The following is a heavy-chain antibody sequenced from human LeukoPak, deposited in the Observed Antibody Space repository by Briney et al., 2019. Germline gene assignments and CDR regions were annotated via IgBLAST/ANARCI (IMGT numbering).Heavy chain of an antibody. J-gene: IGHJ4*02. D-gene: IGHD5-24*01. CDR1: AFTFKTYT. CDR3: ARTVEGHFDF. V-gene: IGHV3-21*01. Sequence: PGGSLRLSCVASAFTFKTYTLNWVRQTPGKGLELVSYISTAGNLINYADSVRGRFTISRDNAKSSLYLYMNSLTPEDTAVYYCARTVEGHFDFRGQGTLVTVSS. CDR2: ISTAGNLI.